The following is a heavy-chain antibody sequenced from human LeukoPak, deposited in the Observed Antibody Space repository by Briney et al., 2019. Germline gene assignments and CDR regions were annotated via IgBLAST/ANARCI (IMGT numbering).Heavy chain of an antibody. V-gene: IGHV3-7*01. CDR3: ARAHLSSASTDYMTV. CDR2: INQDGSEK. J-gene: IGHJ6*03. CDR1: GFTFDDYW. D-gene: IGHD6-6*01. Sequence: GGSLRLSCGASGFTFDDYWMSWVRQAPGQGLEWVANINQDGSEKYYLDSAKGRFTISRDNARNSLYLQVNSLRPEDTAVYYCARAHLSSASTDYMTVWGKGTTVTVSS.